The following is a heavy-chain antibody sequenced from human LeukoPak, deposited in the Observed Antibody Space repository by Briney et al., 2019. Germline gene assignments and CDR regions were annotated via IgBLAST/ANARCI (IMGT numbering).Heavy chain of an antibody. V-gene: IGHV3-15*01. CDR2: IKSKTDGGTT. Sequence: GGSLRLSCVASGFSFSDYYMSWIRQAPGKGLEWVGRIKSKTDGGTTDYAAPVKGRFTISRDDSKNTLYLQMNSLKTEDSAVYYCHYYYYYMDVWGKGTTVTISS. CDR1: GFSFSDYY. CDR3: HYYYYYMDV. J-gene: IGHJ6*03.